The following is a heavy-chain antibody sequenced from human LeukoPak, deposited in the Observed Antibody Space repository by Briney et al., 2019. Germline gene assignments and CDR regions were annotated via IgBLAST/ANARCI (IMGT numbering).Heavy chain of an antibody. D-gene: IGHD6-19*01. Sequence: GESLKISCKGSGYSFTSYWIGWVRQMPGKGLEWMGIIYPGDSDTRYSPSFQGQVTILADKSISTAYLQWSSLKASDTAMYYRARLLIVAGTGIDYWGQGTRVTVSS. CDR1: GYSFTSYW. CDR2: IYPGDSDT. CDR3: ARLLIVAGTGIDY. J-gene: IGHJ4*02. V-gene: IGHV5-51*01.